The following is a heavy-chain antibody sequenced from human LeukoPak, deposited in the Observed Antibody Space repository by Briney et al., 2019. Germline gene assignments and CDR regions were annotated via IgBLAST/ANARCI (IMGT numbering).Heavy chain of an antibody. J-gene: IGHJ4*02. CDR1: GGTFSSYA. D-gene: IGHD2-2*01. Sequence: ASVNVSCTASGGTFSSYAISWVRQAPGQGLEWMGGIIPIFGTANYAQKFQGRVTITADESTSTAYMELSSLRSEDTAVYYCARAGDDDCSSTSCYVYGGGYWGQGTLVTVSS. CDR3: ARAGDDDCSSTSCYVYGGGY. V-gene: IGHV1-69*13. CDR2: IIPIFGTA.